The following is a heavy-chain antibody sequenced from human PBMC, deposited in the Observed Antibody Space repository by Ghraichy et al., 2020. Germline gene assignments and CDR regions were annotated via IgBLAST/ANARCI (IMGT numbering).Heavy chain of an antibody. CDR2: IRYDGSNK. Sequence: GGSLRLSCAASGFTFSSYGMHWVRQAPGKGLEWVAFIRYDGSNKYYADSVKGRFTISRDNSKNTLYLQMNSLRAEDTAVYYCAKDSGRDYYGSGSYYNAWGQGTLVTVSS. V-gene: IGHV3-30*02. CDR1: GFTFSSYG. J-gene: IGHJ4*02. D-gene: IGHD3-10*01. CDR3: AKDSGRDYYGSGSYYNA.